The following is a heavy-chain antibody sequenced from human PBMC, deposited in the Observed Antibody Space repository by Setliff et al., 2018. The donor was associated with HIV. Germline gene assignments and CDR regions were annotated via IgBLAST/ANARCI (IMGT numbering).Heavy chain of an antibody. CDR1: GFTFRSFG. D-gene: IGHD3-16*01. CDR2: IWYDGKNI. CDR3: ARDAGRWGSYYYFRYMDV. V-gene: IGHV3-33*01. J-gene: IGHJ6*03. Sequence: GGSLRLSCAASGFTFRSFGMHWVRQAPGKGLEWAAVIWYDGKNIYYADSVKGRFTVSRDNYRNTVFLQMNSLRMEDTAVFYCARDAGRWGSYYYFRYMDVWGKGTTVTVSS.